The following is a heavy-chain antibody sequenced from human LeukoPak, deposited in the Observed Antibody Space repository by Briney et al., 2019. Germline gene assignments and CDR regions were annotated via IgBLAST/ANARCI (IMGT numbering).Heavy chain of an antibody. CDR3: ARGAYYSGDYSSSDAFDI. V-gene: IGHV1-18*01. CDR2: ISAYNGNT. J-gene: IGHJ3*02. D-gene: IGHD2-21*02. CDR1: GFTFTSSG. Sequence: ASVKVSCKASGFTFTSSGFSWVRQAPGQGLEWMGWISAYNGNTNSAQRFQGRVTMTTDTSTSTAYMELRGLRSDDTAVYYCARGAYYSGDYSSSDAFDIWGRGTMVSVSS.